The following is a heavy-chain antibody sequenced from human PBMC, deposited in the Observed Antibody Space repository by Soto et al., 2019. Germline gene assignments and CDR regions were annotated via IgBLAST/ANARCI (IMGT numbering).Heavy chain of an antibody. CDR1: GGTFSSYT. CDR3: ARASSDILYCYMAV. D-gene: IGHD2-15*01. Sequence: QVQLVQSGAEVKKPGSSVKVSCKASGGTFSSYTISWVRQAPGQGLEWMGRIIPILGIANYAQKFQGRFTITADKSTSTAYMELSSMSSEDTAVYYCARASSDILYCYMAVWVNGTTVTVFS. CDR2: IIPILGIA. V-gene: IGHV1-69*02. J-gene: IGHJ6*03.